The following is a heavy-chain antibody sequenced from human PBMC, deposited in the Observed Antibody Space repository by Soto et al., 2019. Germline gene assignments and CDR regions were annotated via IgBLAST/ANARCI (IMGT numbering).Heavy chain of an antibody. V-gene: IGHV3-11*01. CDR1: GFTFSDYY. CDR3: ARVRHSARHFYYYYYMDV. CDR2: ISSSGSTI. J-gene: IGHJ6*03. Sequence: QVQLVESGGGLVKPGGALRLSCAASGFTFSDYYMSWIRQAPGKALECVSYISSSGSTIYYADSVKGRFTISRDNAKNSLYLQMNSLRAENAAVYYCARVRHSARHFYYYYYMDVWGKGTKVTVSS. D-gene: IGHD2-21*01.